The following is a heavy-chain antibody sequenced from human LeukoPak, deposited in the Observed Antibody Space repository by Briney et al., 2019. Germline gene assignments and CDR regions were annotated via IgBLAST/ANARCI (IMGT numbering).Heavy chain of an antibody. D-gene: IGHD3-10*01. CDR2: INWNGGST. J-gene: IGHJ3*02. CDR1: GFTFDDYG. V-gene: IGHV3-20*04. Sequence: GGSLRLSCAASGFTFDDYGMSWVRQAPGKGLEWVSGINWNGGSTGYADSVKGRFTISRDNAKNSLYLQMNSLRAEDTAVYYCARVGGYGSGTYDAFDIWGQGTMVTVSS. CDR3: ARVGGYGSGTYDAFDI.